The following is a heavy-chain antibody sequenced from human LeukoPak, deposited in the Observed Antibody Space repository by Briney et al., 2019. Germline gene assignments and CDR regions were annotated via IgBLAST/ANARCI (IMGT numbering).Heavy chain of an antibody. CDR2: ISYDGSNK. CDR3: AKKRHYGDYYYFDY. V-gene: IGHV3-30*18. CDR1: GFPFSSYG. J-gene: IGHJ4*02. Sequence: PGGSLRLSCAASGFPFSSYGMHWVRQAPGKGLEWVAVISYDGSNKYYADSVKGRFTISRDNSKNTLYLQMNSLRAEDTAVYYCAKKRHYGDYYYFDYWGQGTLVTVSS. D-gene: IGHD4-17*01.